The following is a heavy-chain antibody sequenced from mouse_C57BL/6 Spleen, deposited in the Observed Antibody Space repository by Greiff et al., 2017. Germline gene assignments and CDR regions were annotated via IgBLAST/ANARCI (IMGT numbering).Heavy chain of an antibody. Sequence: QVQLQQPGTELVKPGASVKLSCKASGYTFTSYWMHWVKQRPGQGLEWIGNINPSNGGTNYHEKFKSTATLTVAKSSSTAYMQLSSLTSADSAVCYCGGRGELHWWFDVWGTGTTVTVSS. J-gene: IGHJ1*03. CDR3: GGRGELHWWFDV. V-gene: IGHV1-53*01. CDR2: INPSNGGT. CDR1: GYTFTSYW.